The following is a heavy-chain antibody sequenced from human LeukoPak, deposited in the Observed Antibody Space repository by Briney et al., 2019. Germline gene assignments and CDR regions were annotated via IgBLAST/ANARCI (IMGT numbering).Heavy chain of an antibody. V-gene: IGHV3-30*02. CDR1: GFTFSSYG. CDR3: VRLTAAGRRTDFDY. CDR2: IRYDGINK. J-gene: IGHJ4*02. Sequence: PGGSLRLSCAASGFTFSSYGMHWVRQAPGKGLEWVAFIRYDGINKYYADSVKGRFTVSRDNSKNTLYLQMNSLRTEDTAVYYCVRLTAAGRRTDFDYWGQGTLVTVSS. D-gene: IGHD6-13*01.